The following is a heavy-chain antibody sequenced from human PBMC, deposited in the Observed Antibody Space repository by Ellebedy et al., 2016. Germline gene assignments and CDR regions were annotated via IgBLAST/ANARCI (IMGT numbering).Heavy chain of an antibody. D-gene: IGHD3-9*01. V-gene: IGHV4-34*01. J-gene: IGHJ3*02. CDR1: GGSFSGYY. CDR2: INHSGST. Sequence: SETLSLXXAVYGGSFSGYYWSWIRQPPGKGLEWIGEINHSGSTNYNPSLKSRVTISVDTSKNQFSLKLSSVTAADTAVYYCARDSSYDILTGYYPPDAFDIWGQGTMVTVSS. CDR3: ARDSSYDILTGYYPPDAFDI.